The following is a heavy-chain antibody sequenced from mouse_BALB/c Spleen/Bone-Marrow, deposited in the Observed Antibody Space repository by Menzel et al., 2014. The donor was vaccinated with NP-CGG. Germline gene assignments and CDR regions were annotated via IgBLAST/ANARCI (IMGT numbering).Heavy chain of an antibody. V-gene: IGHV5-12-2*01. CDR3: ATGTFAY. J-gene: IGHJ3*01. Sequence: EVQLVESGGGLVQPGGSRKLSCAASGFTFSSFGMHWVRQAPEKGLEWVAYISNGGGSTYYPDTVKGRFTISRDNAKNTLYLQMSSLKSEDTAMYYCATGTFAYWGQGTLVTVSA. CDR1: GFTFSSFG. D-gene: IGHD4-1*01. CDR2: ISNGGGST.